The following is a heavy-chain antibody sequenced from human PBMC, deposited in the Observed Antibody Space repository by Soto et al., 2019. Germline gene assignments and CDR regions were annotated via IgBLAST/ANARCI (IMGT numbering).Heavy chain of an antibody. CDR1: GGSISSGGYS. Sequence: QVQLQESGSGLVKPSQTLSLTCAVSGGSISSGGYSWSWIRQPPGKGLEWIGYIYHSGSTYYNPSLKSRVTISMDTSTKQSSLKLNAVTAADTAGYYMAMSHDANNDWGQGTLV. D-gene: IGHD1-1*01. CDR3: AMSHDANND. J-gene: IGHJ4*02. V-gene: IGHV4-30-2*01. CDR2: IYHSGST.